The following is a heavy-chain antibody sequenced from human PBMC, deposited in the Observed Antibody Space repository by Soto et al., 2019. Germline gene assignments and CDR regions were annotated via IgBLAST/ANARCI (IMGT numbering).Heavy chain of an antibody. V-gene: IGHV1-69*13. Sequence: GASVKVSFKASGGTFSSYAISWLRQAPGQGLEWMGGIIPIFGTANYAQKFQGRVTITADESTSTAYMELSSLRSEDTAVYYCARSVVELRYWFDPWGQGTLVTVSS. CDR2: IIPIFGTA. CDR3: ARSVVELRYWFDP. CDR1: GGTFSSYA. J-gene: IGHJ5*02. D-gene: IGHD1-7*01.